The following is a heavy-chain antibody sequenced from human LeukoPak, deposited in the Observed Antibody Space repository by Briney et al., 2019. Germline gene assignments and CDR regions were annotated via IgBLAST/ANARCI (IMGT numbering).Heavy chain of an antibody. Sequence: GGSLRLSCAASGFTFSSYAMHWVRQAPGKGLEWVAVISCDGSNKYYADSVKGRFTISRDNSKNTLYLQMNSLRAEDTAVYYCAREGRKWELLSNWFDPWGQGTLVTVSS. CDR2: ISCDGSNK. CDR1: GFTFSSYA. V-gene: IGHV3-30-3*01. J-gene: IGHJ5*02. D-gene: IGHD1-26*01. CDR3: AREGRKWELLSNWFDP.